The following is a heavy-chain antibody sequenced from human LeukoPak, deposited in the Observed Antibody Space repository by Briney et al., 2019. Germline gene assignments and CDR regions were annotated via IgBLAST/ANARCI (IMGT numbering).Heavy chain of an antibody. V-gene: IGHV3-49*03. CDR1: GFTFGDYA. Sequence: GGSLRLSCTTSGFTFGDYAMSWFRQAPGEGLEWVGFIRSKAYGGTTEYAASVKGRFTISRDDSKSIAYLQMDSLKTEDTAVYYCTGDYYDSSGATPNYWGQGTLVTVSS. CDR2: IRSKAYGGTT. J-gene: IGHJ4*02. CDR3: TGDYYDSSGATPNY. D-gene: IGHD3-22*01.